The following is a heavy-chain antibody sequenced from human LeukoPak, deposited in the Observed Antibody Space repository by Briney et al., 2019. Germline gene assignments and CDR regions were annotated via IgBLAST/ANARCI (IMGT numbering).Heavy chain of an antibody. J-gene: IGHJ6*02. CDR3: TRDLMDYDVSTGLHHYYMDV. V-gene: IGHV3-74*01. D-gene: IGHD3-9*01. Sequence: GGSLRLSCVASGFTFSSYWMHWVRQDPRKGLVWVSRINGDGRNINYADSVRGRFTISRDNAKSTLYLQMNTLRVEDTAVYYCTRDLMDYDVSTGLHHYYMDVWGQGITVTVSS. CDR1: GFTFSSYW. CDR2: INGDGRNI.